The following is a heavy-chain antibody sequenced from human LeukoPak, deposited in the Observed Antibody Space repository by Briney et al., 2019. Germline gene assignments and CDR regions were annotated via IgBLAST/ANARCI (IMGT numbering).Heavy chain of an antibody. CDR1: GFTFSSYW. CDR3: ARTEALGAYYDFWSGYTPGYYYGMDV. CDR2: IKQDGSEK. Sequence: GGSLRLSCAASGFTFSSYWMSWVRQAPRKGLEWVANIKQDGSEKYYVDSVKGRFSISRDNAKNSLYLQMNSLRAEDTAVYYCARTEALGAYYDFWSGYTPGYYYGMDVWGQGTTVTVSS. D-gene: IGHD3-3*01. V-gene: IGHV3-7*01. J-gene: IGHJ6*02.